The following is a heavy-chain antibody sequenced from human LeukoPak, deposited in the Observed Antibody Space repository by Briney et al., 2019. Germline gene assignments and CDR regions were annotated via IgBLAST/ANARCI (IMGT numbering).Heavy chain of an antibody. Sequence: GGSLRLSCAASGFTFSSYAMHWVRQAPGKGLEWVAVISYDGSNKYYADSVKGRFPISRDNSKNTLYLQMNSLRAEDTAVYYCAKERFAATLSFDYWGQGTLVTVSS. J-gene: IGHJ4*02. CDR2: ISYDGSNK. CDR1: GFTFSSYA. CDR3: AKERFAATLSFDY. V-gene: IGHV3-30-3*01. D-gene: IGHD2-15*01.